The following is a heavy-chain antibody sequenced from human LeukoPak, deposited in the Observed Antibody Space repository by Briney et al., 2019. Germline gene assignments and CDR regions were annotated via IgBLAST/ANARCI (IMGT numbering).Heavy chain of an antibody. CDR3: AKDRYHCSSTSCYPLDY. CDR1: GFTFSSYG. J-gene: IGHJ4*02. Sequence: GGSLRLSCAASGFTFSSYGMHWVRQAPGKGLEWVAFIRYDGSNKYYADSVKGRFTISRDNSKNTPYLQMNSLRAEDTAVYYCAKDRYHCSSTSCYPLDYWGQGTLVTVSS. CDR2: IRYDGSNK. V-gene: IGHV3-30*02. D-gene: IGHD2-2*01.